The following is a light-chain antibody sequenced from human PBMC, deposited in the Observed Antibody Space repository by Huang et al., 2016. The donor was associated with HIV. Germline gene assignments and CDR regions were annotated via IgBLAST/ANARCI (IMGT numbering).Light chain of an antibody. V-gene: IGKV3-15*01. J-gene: IGKJ4*01. Sequence: EIVMTQSPATLSVSPGERATLSCRASQSVSSNLACYQKKPGQAPRLLIYGASTRATGIPARFSCSGSGTEFTLTISSLQSEDFAVYYCQQYNNWPLTFGGGTKVEIK. CDR3: QQYNNWPLT. CDR1: QSVSSN. CDR2: GAS.